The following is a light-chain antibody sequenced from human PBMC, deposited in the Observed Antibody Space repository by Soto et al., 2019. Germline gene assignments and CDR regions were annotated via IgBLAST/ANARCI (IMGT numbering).Light chain of an antibody. Sequence: AIPLPQSPSSLSPSVGDRVTITCRARQGISCALAWCQQKQGKAPRLLIHDASSLECGVPARFSGSGSATDFALSISSLQPEDFATYYCQQSNSFPITFGQGTRLEIK. J-gene: IGKJ5*01. V-gene: IGKV1-13*02. CDR2: DAS. CDR3: QQSNSFPIT. CDR1: QGISCA.